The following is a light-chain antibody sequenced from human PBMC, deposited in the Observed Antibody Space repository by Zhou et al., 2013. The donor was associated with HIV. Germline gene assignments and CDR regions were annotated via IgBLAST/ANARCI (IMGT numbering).Light chain of an antibody. Sequence: IQMTQSPSTLSASVGDRVTITCRASQSISSWVAWYQQKPGKVPKLLIYKASSLESGVPSRFSGRGSGTEFTLTISSLQPDDFATYYCQQYNSYPITFGQGTRLEIK. CDR1: QSISSW. CDR3: QQYNSYPIT. CDR2: KAS. J-gene: IGKJ5*01. V-gene: IGKV1-5*03.